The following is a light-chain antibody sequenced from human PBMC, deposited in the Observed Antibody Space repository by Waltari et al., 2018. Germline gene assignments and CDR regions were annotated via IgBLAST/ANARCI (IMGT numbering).Light chain of an antibody. CDR2: SAS. J-gene: IGKJ2*03. CDR1: QSVSSY. V-gene: IGKV3-11*01. Sequence: VILTQSPATLSLSPGERATLSCRASQSVSSYFAWYQQKPGQAPRLLIHSASSRATGIPDRFSGSWSGTEFTLTISSLEPEDVGVYHCYQHSSGYSFGQGTKVEIK. CDR3: YQHSSGYS.